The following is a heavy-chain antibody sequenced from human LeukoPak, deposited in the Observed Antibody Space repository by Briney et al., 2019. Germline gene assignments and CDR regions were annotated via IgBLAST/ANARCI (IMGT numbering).Heavy chain of an antibody. CDR2: FSSSSSYI. V-gene: IGHV3-21*01. D-gene: IGHD6-19*01. CDR1: GFTLISYS. Sequence: PGGSLRLSCAASGFTLISYSMNWVRQAPGKGLEWVSSFSSSSSYIYYADSVKGRFTISRDNAKNSLCLQMNSLRADDTAVYYCARDSSGWSYFDYWGQGTLVTVSS. J-gene: IGHJ4*02. CDR3: ARDSSGWSYFDY.